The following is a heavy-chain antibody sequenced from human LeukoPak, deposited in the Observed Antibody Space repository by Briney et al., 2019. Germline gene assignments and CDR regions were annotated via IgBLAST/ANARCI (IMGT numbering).Heavy chain of an antibody. V-gene: IGHV3-23*01. CDR1: GFTFSTYA. CDR2: ISGSGGST. CDR3: AKVSPRYSGYETLTD. D-gene: IGHD5-12*01. Sequence: PGGSLRLSCTASGFTFSTYAMNWVRQAPGKGLEWVSAISGSGGSTNYADSVKGRFSISRDNSKNTLYLQMNSLRAEDTAVYYCAKVSPRYSGYETLTDWGQGTLVTVSS. J-gene: IGHJ4*02.